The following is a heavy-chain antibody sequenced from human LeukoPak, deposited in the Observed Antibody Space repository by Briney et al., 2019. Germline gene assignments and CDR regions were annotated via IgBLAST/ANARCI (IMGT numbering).Heavy chain of an antibody. J-gene: IGHJ4*02. CDR2: MYHSGTS. D-gene: IGHD1-26*01. Sequence: SETLSLTCAVSGYSISSDYYWGWIRQPPGKGLEWIGSMYHSGTSYYNPSLKSRVTVSLDTSKNQFSLRLSSVTAADTAVYYCARQVIGSHYHDYWGQGTLVTVSS. CDR1: GYSISSDYY. CDR3: ARQVIGSHYHDY. V-gene: IGHV4-38-2*01.